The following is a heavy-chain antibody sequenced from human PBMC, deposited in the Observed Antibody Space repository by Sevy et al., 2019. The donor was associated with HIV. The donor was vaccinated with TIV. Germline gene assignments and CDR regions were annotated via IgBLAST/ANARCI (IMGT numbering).Heavy chain of an antibody. CDR2: INPNSGGT. J-gene: IGHJ6*02. Sequence: ASVKVSCKASGYTFTGYYMHWVRQAPGQGLEWMGWINPNSGGTNYAQKFQGRVTMTRDTSISTAYMVLSRLRSDDKAVYYCARDVVVVAATRSGYYYGMDVWGQGTTVTVSS. CDR1: GYTFTGYY. D-gene: IGHD2-15*01. CDR3: ARDVVVVAATRSGYYYGMDV. V-gene: IGHV1-2*02.